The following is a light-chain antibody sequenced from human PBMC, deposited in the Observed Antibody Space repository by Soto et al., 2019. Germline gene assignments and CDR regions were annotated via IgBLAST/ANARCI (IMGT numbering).Light chain of an antibody. CDR3: QQYKNGWT. Sequence: EIVLTQSPATLTVSPGERATLSCRASQSVRNKLAWYQQKPGQAPRLVIYDTYIRATGIPARFSGSGSGTEFTLTISSLQSEDFAVYYCQQYKNGWTFGQGTKVDIK. V-gene: IGKV3-15*01. CDR2: DTY. CDR1: QSVRNK. J-gene: IGKJ1*01.